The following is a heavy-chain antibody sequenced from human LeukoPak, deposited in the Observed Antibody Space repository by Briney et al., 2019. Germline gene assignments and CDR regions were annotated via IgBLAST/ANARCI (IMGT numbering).Heavy chain of an antibody. Sequence: SETLSLTCTVSGGSISSSSYYWGWIRQPPGKGLEWIGSIYYSGSTYYNPSLKSRVNISVDTSKTQFSLKLSSVTAADTAVYYCARQDSAIVYNWFDPWGQGTLVTVSS. V-gene: IGHV4-39*01. CDR1: GGSISSSSYY. J-gene: IGHJ5*02. D-gene: IGHD2-2*02. CDR2: IYYSGST. CDR3: ARQDSAIVYNWFDP.